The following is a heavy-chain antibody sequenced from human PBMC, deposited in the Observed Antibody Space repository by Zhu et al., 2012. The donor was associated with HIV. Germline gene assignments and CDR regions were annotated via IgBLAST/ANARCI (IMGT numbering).Heavy chain of an antibody. CDR1: DESFNGHY. J-gene: IGHJ6*02. CDR3: ARGRSPDFSRPSRYFDRVMNQSPLLQEYGLDV. CDR2: INPRGTT. Sequence: QVQLQQWGAGLLKPSETLSLTCAVYDESFNGHYWTWIRQPPVKGLEWIGEINPRGTTNYNPSLTSRVTISLDTSKKQFSLKLNSVTAADTAVYYCARGRSPDFSRPSRYFDRVMNQSPLLQEYGLDVVGQGTTVTVSS. V-gene: IGHV4-34*01. D-gene: IGHD3-9*01.